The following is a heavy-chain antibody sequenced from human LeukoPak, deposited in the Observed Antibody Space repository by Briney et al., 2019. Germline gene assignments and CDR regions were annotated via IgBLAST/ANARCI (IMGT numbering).Heavy chain of an antibody. J-gene: IGHJ4*02. V-gene: IGHV3-21*01. Sequence: PGGSLRLSCAASGFTFSSYSMNWVRQAPGKGLEWVSSISSSSSYIYYADSVKGRFTISRDNSKNTLYLQMNSLRAEDTAVYYCASGTMVRGVIFDYWGQGTLVTVSS. CDR1: GFTFSSYS. CDR2: ISSSSSYI. D-gene: IGHD3-10*01. CDR3: ASGTMVRGVIFDY.